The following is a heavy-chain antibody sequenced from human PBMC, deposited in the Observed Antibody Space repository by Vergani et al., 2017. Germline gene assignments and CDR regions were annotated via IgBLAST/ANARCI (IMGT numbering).Heavy chain of an antibody. V-gene: IGHV3-23*01. CDR2: ISGSGVST. CDR3: ALSYYGSGSYYPD. Sequence: EVQLLESGGGLVQPGGSLRLSCAASGFTFISYAMSWVRQAPGKGLEWVSAISGSGVSTYYADSVKGRFTISRDNSKNTLYLQMNSLRAEDTAVYYCALSYYGSGSYYPDWGQGTLVTVSS. CDR1: GFTFISYA. D-gene: IGHD3-10*01. J-gene: IGHJ4*02.